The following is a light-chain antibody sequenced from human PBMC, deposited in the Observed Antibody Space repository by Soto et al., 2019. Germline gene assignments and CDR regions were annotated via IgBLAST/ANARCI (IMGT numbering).Light chain of an antibody. Sequence: DIQMTQSPSSLSASVGDRVTITWRASQSISTYLNWYQQKPGKAPNLLIYGASTLQSGVPSRFTGSGSGTDFTLTISSLQPEDFATYHCQQSYSTPWTFGQGTKVESK. V-gene: IGKV1-39*01. CDR2: GAS. CDR3: QQSYSTPWT. CDR1: QSISTY. J-gene: IGKJ1*01.